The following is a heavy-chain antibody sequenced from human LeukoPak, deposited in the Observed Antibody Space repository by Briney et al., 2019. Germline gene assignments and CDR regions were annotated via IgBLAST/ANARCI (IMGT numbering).Heavy chain of an antibody. D-gene: IGHD6-13*01. CDR1: GFTFSSYA. Sequence: GGSLRLSCAASGFTFSSYAMSWVRQAPGKGLEWVSAISGSGGSTYYADSVKGRFTISRDNAKNSLYLQMNSLRAEDTAVYYCARVGGSSWFVYFDYWGQGTLVTVSS. J-gene: IGHJ4*02. CDR3: ARVGGSSWFVYFDY. V-gene: IGHV3-23*01. CDR2: ISGSGGST.